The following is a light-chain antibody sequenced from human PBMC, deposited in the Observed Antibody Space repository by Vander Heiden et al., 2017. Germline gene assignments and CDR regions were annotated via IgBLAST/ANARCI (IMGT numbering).Light chain of an antibody. CDR2: EVT. V-gene: IGLV2-23*02. Sequence: QSGLTQPASVSGSLGQSITIPCTGTSRNIRSYKFVSWYQRHPGTAPRLIIFEVTKRPSGVSNRFSGSKSGNTASLTISGLQAEDEADYFCCSYAGSGTVVFGGGTKTTVL. J-gene: IGLJ2*01. CDR3: CSYAGSGTVV. CDR1: SRNIRSYKF.